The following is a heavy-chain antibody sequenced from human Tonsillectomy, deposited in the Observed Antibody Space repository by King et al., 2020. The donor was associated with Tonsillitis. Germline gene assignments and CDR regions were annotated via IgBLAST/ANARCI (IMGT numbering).Heavy chain of an antibody. CDR2: IRISRSYI. D-gene: IGHD3-22*01. Sequence: EVQLVESGGGLVKPGGSLRLSCEASGYTFTRYTMNWVRQAPGKGLEWVSSIRISRSYIYYEASVKCRFTISRDNAKNSLYLQMNSLRAADTAVYYCARDVSYYDGSVYVSAMDVCGQGTTVTVSS. CDR3: ARDVSYYDGSVYVSAMDV. J-gene: IGHJ6*02. CDR1: GYTFTRYT. V-gene: IGHV3-21*01.